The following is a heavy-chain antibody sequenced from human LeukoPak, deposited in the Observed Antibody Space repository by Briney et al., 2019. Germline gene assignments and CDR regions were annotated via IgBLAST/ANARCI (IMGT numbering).Heavy chain of an antibody. CDR2: INHSGST. CDR1: GYSISSGYY. J-gene: IGHJ4*02. Sequence: PSETLSLTCAVSGYSISSGYYWGWIRQPPGKGLEWIGEINHSGSTNYNPSLKSRVTISVDTSKNQFSLKLSSVTAADTAVYYCARGPDMVRGVRFDYWGQGTLVTVSS. V-gene: IGHV4-38-2*01. CDR3: ARGPDMVRGVRFDY. D-gene: IGHD3-10*01.